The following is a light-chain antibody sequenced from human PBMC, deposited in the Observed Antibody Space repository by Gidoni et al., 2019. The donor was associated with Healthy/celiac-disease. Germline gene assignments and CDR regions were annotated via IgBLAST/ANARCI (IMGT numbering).Light chain of an antibody. J-gene: IGKJ4*01. V-gene: IGKV1-39*01. CDR2: AAS. CDR1: QSISSY. CDR3: QQSYSTPRAT. Sequence: DIQLTHSPSSLSASVGDRVPITCRASQSISSYLNWYQQKPGKAPKLLIYAASSLQSGVPSRFSGSGSGTDFTLTISSLQPEDFATYYCQQSYSTPRATFGGXTKVEIK.